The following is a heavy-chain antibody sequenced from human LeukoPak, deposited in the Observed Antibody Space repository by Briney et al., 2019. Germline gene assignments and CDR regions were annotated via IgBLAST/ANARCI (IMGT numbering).Heavy chain of an antibody. CDR1: GFTFSSYA. CDR3: AKDLAVAGDYYMDV. D-gene: IGHD6-19*01. CDR2: VCGSGSNT. Sequence: AGGSLTFSCAASGFTFSSYAMNWVGQGPGKGLVWFSAVCGSGSNTHYADSVKGRFTISRDNSKNTLYLQMNSLRAEDTAVYHCAKDLAVAGDYYMDVWGKGTTVTVSS. V-gene: IGHV3-23*01. J-gene: IGHJ6*03.